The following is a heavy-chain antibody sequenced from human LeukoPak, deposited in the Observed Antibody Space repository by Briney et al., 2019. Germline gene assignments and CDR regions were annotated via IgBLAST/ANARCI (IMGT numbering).Heavy chain of an antibody. CDR1: GFTFSSYA. V-gene: IGHV3-30-3*01. CDR2: ISYDGSNK. Sequence: TGGSLRLSCAASGFTFSSYAMHWVRQGPGKGLEWVAVISYDGSNKYYADSVKGRFTISRDNSKNTLYLQMNSLRAEDTAVYYCARILYSSSWGTFDPWGQGTLVTVSS. D-gene: IGHD6-13*01. CDR3: ARILYSSSWGTFDP. J-gene: IGHJ5*02.